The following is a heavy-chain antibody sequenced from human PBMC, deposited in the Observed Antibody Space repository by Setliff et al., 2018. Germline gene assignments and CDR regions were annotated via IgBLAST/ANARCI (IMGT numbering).Heavy chain of an antibody. CDR3: ARDLYNSGSDY. Sequence: ASVKVSCKTSGYPFTDYYIHWVRQAPGQGLEWMGRINPSSGATSFAQKFQGRVTMTRDTSISTAYMDLSRLRSDDTAVYYCARDLYNSGSDYWGQGTLVTVST. CDR2: INPSSGAT. V-gene: IGHV1-2*06. CDR1: GYPFTDYY. D-gene: IGHD6-25*01. J-gene: IGHJ4*02.